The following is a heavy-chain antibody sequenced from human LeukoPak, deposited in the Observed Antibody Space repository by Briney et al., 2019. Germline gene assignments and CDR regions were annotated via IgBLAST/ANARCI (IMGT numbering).Heavy chain of an antibody. D-gene: IGHD1-26*01. J-gene: IGHJ4*02. CDR3: ARDRGASATDY. CDR2: ISSSSSYI. Sequence: GGSLRLSCAVSGFTFSSYSMKWVRQAPGKGLEWVSSISSSSSYIYYADSVKGRFTISRDNAKNSLYLQMNSLRAEDTAAYYCARDRGASATDYWGQGTLVTVSS. CDR1: GFTFSSYS. V-gene: IGHV3-21*01.